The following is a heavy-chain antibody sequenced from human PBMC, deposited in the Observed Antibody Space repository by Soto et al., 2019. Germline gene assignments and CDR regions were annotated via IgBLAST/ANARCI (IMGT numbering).Heavy chain of an antibody. V-gene: IGHV1-18*04. Sequence: ASVKVSCKASGYTFTSYGISWVRQAPGQGLEWMGWISAYNGNTNYAQKLQGGVTMTTDTSTSTAYMELRSLRSDDTAVYYCARGNEVTIFGVVDYWGQGTLVTVSS. CDR3: ARGNEVTIFGVVDY. CDR1: GYTFTSYG. J-gene: IGHJ4*02. CDR2: ISAYNGNT. D-gene: IGHD3-3*01.